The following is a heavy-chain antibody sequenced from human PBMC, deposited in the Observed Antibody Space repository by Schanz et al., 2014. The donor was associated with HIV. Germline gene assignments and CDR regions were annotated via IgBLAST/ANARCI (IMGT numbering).Heavy chain of an antibody. D-gene: IGHD3-3*01. CDR3: VTERRTSIFGPLITVEH. V-gene: IGHV1-69*06. CDR2: IIPSFDTT. J-gene: IGHJ4*02. Sequence: QVQLVQSGAEVKKPGSSVKVSCKASGGTFSSYTISWVRQAPGQGLEWMGGIIPSFDTTNYAQTFQGRVTITADKSTSTAYMELSSLRSEDTAIYFCVTERRTSIFGPLITVEHWGQGTLVTVSS. CDR1: GGTFSSYT.